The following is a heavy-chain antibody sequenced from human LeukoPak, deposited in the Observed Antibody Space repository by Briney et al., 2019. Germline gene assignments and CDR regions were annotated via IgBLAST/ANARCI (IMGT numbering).Heavy chain of an antibody. CDR3: ARGALGFDY. CDR1: GFTFSSYA. Sequence: PGGSLRLSCATSGFTFSSYAIQWVRQATGEGLEWVSSIGTAGDTYYAGSVKGRLTLSRENAKKSSYLQMNNLGAGDTAVYYCARGALGFDYWGQGTLVTVSS. CDR2: IGTAGDT. J-gene: IGHJ4*02. V-gene: IGHV3-13*04.